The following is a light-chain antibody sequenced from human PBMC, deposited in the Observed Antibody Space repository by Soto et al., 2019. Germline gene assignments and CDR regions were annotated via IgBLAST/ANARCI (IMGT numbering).Light chain of an antibody. J-gene: IGKJ1*01. CDR3: QHYNSYSEA. V-gene: IGKV1-5*03. CDR1: QTISSW. Sequence: DIQMSQSPATLSGYVGDRVTITCRASQTISSWLAWYQQKPGKAPKLLIYNASTLKSGVPSRFSGSGSGTEFTLTISSLQPDDFATYYCQHYNSYSEAFGQGTKVDI. CDR2: NAS.